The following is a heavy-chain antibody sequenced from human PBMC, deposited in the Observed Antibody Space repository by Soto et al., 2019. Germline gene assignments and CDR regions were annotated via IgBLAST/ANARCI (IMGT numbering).Heavy chain of an antibody. CDR1: GFTFSNYG. CDR3: AREAGYRRLGQQRPDY. V-gene: IGHV3-33*01. CDR2: IWHDGSNK. J-gene: IGHJ4*02. D-gene: IGHD6-25*01. Sequence: QVQLVESGGGVVQPGRSLRLSCAASGFTFSNYGMHWVRQAPNKGLEWVAGIWHDGSNKYHATSVEGRFTISTANSNNTSDQQMKSLRGADTAVYYCAREAGYRRLGQQRPDYWGQGTLVTVSS.